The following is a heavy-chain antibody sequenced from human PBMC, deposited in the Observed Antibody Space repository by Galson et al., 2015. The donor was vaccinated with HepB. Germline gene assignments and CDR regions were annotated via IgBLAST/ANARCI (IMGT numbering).Heavy chain of an antibody. CDR2: ISYDGSNK. Sequence: SLRLSCAASGFTFSSYAMHWVRQAPGKGLEWVAVISYDGSNKYYADSVKGRFTISRDNSKNTLYLQMNSLRAEDTAVHYCARDYDFWSGYANSYYYYGMDVWGQGTTVTVSS. J-gene: IGHJ6*02. D-gene: IGHD3-3*01. CDR1: GFTFSSYA. V-gene: IGHV3-30*04. CDR3: ARDYDFWSGYANSYYYYGMDV.